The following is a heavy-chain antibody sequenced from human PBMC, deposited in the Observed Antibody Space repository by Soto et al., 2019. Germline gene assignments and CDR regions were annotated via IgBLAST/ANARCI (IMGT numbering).Heavy chain of an antibody. J-gene: IGHJ4*02. CDR1: GFTFNSYG. CDR3: AKDTYYHDSSGYYVFDC. D-gene: IGHD3-22*01. Sequence: PGGSLRLSCAASGFTFNSYGIHWVRQAPGKGLEWVAGVSYDGSKEYYTESVRGRFTISRDNSRNTLDLQMNSLRAEDTAVYYCAKDTYYHDSSGYYVFDCWGQGTPVTVS. V-gene: IGHV3-30*18. CDR2: VSYDGSKE.